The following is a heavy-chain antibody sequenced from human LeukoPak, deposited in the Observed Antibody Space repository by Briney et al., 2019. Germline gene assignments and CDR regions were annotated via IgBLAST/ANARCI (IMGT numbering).Heavy chain of an antibody. CDR1: GGSISSGSYY. CDR2: IYTSGST. D-gene: IGHD3-10*01. J-gene: IGHJ6*03. Sequence: SETLSLTCTVSGGSISSGSYYWSWIRQPAGKGLEWIGRIYTSGSTNYNPSLKSRVTISVDTSKNQFSLKLSSVTAADTAVYYCARGSFAINYYGSVSYYMDVWGKGTTVTISS. CDR3: ARGSFAINYYGSVSYYMDV. V-gene: IGHV4-61*02.